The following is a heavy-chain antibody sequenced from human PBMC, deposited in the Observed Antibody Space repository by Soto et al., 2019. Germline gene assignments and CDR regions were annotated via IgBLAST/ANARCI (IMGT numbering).Heavy chain of an antibody. CDR3: ARDKTGFDP. CDR1: GGSISSYY. V-gene: IGHV4-59*01. CDR2: IYYSGST. J-gene: IGHJ5*02. Sequence: SETLSLTCTVSGGSISSYYWSWIRQPPGKGLEWIGYIYYSGSTNYNPSLKSRVTISVDTSKNQFSLKLSSMTAADTAVYYCARDKTGFDPWGQGTLVTVSS.